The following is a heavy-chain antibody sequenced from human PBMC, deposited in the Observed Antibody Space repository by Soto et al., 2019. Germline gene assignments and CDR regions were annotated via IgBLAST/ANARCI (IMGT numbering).Heavy chain of an antibody. J-gene: IGHJ4*02. V-gene: IGHV3-23*01. CDR2: ISSPYYST. D-gene: IGHD2-2*01. CDR1: GFTFSSNG. CDR3: AKERDNSAYQYYFDD. Sequence: PWGSLRLSCAVSGFTFSSNGMNWVRQAQGKWLERVSAISSPYYSTYHAHSVKVPFTISTDQSNNTLYLQMPTLTAEYTAAYFFAKERDNSAYQYYFDDWGQGTLVTVSS.